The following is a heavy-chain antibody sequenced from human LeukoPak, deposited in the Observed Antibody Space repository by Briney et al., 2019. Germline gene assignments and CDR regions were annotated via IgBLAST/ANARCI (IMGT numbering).Heavy chain of an antibody. J-gene: IGHJ6*02. CDR2: IIPILGIA. Sequence: ASVKVSCKASGGTFSSYAISWVRQAPGQGLEWMGRIIPILGIANYAQKFQGRVTITADKSTSTAYMELSSLRSEDTAVYYCARDLRDGYNSPCYYGMDVWGQGTTVTVSS. V-gene: IGHV1-69*04. D-gene: IGHD5-24*01. CDR1: GGTFSSYA. CDR3: ARDLRDGYNSPCYYGMDV.